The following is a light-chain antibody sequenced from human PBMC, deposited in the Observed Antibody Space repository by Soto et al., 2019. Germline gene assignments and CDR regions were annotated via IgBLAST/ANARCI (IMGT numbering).Light chain of an antibody. CDR2: AAS. V-gene: IGKV3-15*01. Sequence: EIVMTQSPATLSVSPGETVTLSCRASQSVSSNLAWYQQKPGQAPRLLIYAASTRATGIPARCSGSGSETEFTLAISSLQSEDFAIYYCQQYINWPPTFTFGQGTKLEIK. CDR1: QSVSSN. CDR3: QQYINWPPTFT. J-gene: IGKJ2*01.